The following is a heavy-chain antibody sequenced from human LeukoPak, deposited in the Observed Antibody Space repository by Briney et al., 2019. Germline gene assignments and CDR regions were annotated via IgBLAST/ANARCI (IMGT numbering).Heavy chain of an antibody. CDR1: GFTFSSCV. J-gene: IGHJ4*02. Sequence: GGSLRLSCATSGFTFSSCVMAWVRQAPGKGLEWVSSISASGNSPYYADSVKGRFTISRDNSKNTLYVQMTSLRAEDTAIYYCAKDGGSTGYCFDYWGQGTLVTVST. V-gene: IGHV3-23*01. CDR2: ISASGNSP. D-gene: IGHD3-22*01. CDR3: AKDGGSTGYCFDY.